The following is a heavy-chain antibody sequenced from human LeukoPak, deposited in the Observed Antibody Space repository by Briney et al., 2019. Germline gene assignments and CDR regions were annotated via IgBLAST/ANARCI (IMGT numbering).Heavy chain of an antibody. Sequence: GGSLRLSCAASGFTVSNNYMNWVRQAPGKVLEWVSLIYSGGSTHYADSAKGRFTISRDSSRNTLYLQMNSLRVEDTAVYYCARDPSAVAINTYGWGQGTLVTVSS. CDR1: GFTVSNNY. CDR3: ARDPSAVAINTYG. CDR2: IYSGGST. V-gene: IGHV3-66*01. D-gene: IGHD6-13*01. J-gene: IGHJ4*02.